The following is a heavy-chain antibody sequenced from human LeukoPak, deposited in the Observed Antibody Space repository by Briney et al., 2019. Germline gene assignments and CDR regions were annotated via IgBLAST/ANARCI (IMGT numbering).Heavy chain of an antibody. CDR1: GFTFSSYS. J-gene: IGHJ4*02. CDR3: TRGGGRGVDY. V-gene: IGHV3-74*01. CDR2: INSDGSST. D-gene: IGHD3-10*01. Sequence: TGGSLRLSCAASGFTFSSYSMNWVRQAPGKGLVWVSRINSDGSSTNYADSVKGRFTISRDNAKNTLYLQMNSLRAEDTAVYYCTRGGGRGVDYWGQGTLVTVSS.